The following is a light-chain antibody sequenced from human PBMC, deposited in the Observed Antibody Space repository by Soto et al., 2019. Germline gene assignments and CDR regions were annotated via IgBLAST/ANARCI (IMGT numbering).Light chain of an antibody. CDR1: QGISSY. CDR2: AAS. V-gene: IGKV1-8*01. Sequence: AIRMTQSPSSLSASTGDRVTITCRASQGISSYLAWYQQKPGKAPKLLIYAASTLQSGVPSRFSGSGSGTDFTLTIRRLQYEEFASYYCQKYYSYNRTFGQGTKVEIK. J-gene: IGKJ1*01. CDR3: QKYYSYNRT.